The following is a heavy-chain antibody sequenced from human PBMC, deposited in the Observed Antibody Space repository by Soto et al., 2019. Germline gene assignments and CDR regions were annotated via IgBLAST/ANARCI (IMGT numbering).Heavy chain of an antibody. CDR2: INHSGST. Sequence: KPSETLSLTCAVYGGSFSGYYWSWIRQPPGKGLEWIGEINHSGSTNYNPSLKSRVTISVDTSKNQFSLKLSSVTAADTAVYYCARGRVVVPAAMRYFDYWGQGTLVTVSS. D-gene: IGHD2-2*01. CDR3: ARGRVVVPAAMRYFDY. J-gene: IGHJ4*02. CDR1: GGSFSGYY. V-gene: IGHV4-34*01.